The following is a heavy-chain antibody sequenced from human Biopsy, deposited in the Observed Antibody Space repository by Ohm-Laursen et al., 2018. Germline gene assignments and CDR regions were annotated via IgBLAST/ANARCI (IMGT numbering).Heavy chain of an antibody. J-gene: IGHJ6*02. V-gene: IGHV1-2*02. CDR2: INPNSGNA. D-gene: IGHD3-9*01. CDR3: ARVPAYPSIDGYYGLDL. CDR1: GYTFAGYY. Sequence: VASVKVSCKTSGYTFAGYYLHWVRQAFGYGLEWMGWINPNSGNANYAQSFQGRLTVTRDTSISTAYMELTSLTFDDTAIYYCARVPAYPSIDGYYGLDLWGQGTTVIVSS.